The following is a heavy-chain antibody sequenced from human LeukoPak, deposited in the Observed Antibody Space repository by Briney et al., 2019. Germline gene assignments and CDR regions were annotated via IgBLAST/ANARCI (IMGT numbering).Heavy chain of an antibody. V-gene: IGHV4-30-2*01. Sequence: SETLSLTCTVSGGSISSGGYYWSWIRQPPGKGLEWIGYIYHSGSTYYNPSLKSRVTISVDRSKNQFSLKLSSVTAADTAVYYCARGGDYSSNWFDPWGQGTLVTVSS. J-gene: IGHJ5*02. D-gene: IGHD2-15*01. CDR1: GGSISSGGYY. CDR2: IYHSGST. CDR3: ARGGDYSSNWFDP.